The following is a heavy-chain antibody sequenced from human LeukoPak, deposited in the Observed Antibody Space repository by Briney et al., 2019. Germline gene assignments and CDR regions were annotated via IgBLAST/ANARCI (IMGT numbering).Heavy chain of an antibody. CDR1: GFAFSSYD. V-gene: IGHV3-30-3*01. Sequence: GGSLRLSCAASGFAFSSYDMSWVRQGPGKGLEWVAVISYDGSNKYYADSVRGRFTISRDNSKNTLYLQMSSLSAEDTAVYYCARTTTPHYYGSGSYALGYWGQGTLVTVPS. CDR2: ISYDGSNK. CDR3: ARTTTPHYYGSGSYALGY. J-gene: IGHJ4*02. D-gene: IGHD3-10*01.